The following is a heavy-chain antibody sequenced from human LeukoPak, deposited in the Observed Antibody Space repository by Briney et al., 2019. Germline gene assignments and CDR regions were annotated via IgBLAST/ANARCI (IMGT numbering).Heavy chain of an antibody. CDR3: ASQLGDASDI. V-gene: IGHV3-48*03. D-gene: IGHD6-13*01. CDR1: GFTFSSYE. CDR2: ISSSGFTT. J-gene: IGHJ3*02. Sequence: PGGSLRLSCAASGFTFSSYEMNWVRQAPGKGLEWVSYISSSGFTTYYADSVKGRFTISRDNGKNSLYLQMNSLRAEDTAVYYCASQLGDASDIWGQGTMVTVSS.